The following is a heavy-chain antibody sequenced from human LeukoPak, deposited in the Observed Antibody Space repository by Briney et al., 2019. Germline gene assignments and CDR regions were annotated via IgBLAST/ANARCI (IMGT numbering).Heavy chain of an antibody. D-gene: IGHD6-25*01. Sequence: SETLSLPCTLSGGSIRGYYWRWLRQPAGKGLEWIERMSTSGHSTYLPSLVSRVTMAVDTSKNQFSLNLSSVTAADTAVYYCARESGSMRWFDPWGQGTLVTVSS. V-gene: IGHV4-4*07. CDR2: MSTSGHS. CDR3: ARESGSMRWFDP. J-gene: IGHJ5*02. CDR1: GGSIRGYY.